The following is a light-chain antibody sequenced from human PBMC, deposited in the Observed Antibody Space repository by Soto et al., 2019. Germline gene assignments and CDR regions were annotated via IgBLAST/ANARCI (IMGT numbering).Light chain of an antibody. CDR3: QQYNNWPRT. CDR1: QSVSYN. V-gene: IGKV3-15*01. CDR2: GPS. Sequence: EIVMTQSPATLSVSPGERATLSYRASQSVSYNLAWYQHKPGQAPRLLIYGPSTRATGIPARFSGSGSGTEFTLTISSLQSEDFALYYCQQYNNWPRTFGQGTKVEIK. J-gene: IGKJ1*01.